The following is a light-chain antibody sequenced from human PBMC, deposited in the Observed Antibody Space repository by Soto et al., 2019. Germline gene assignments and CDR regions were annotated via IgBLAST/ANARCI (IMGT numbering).Light chain of an antibody. J-gene: IGKJ3*01. CDR2: DAS. V-gene: IGKV1-33*01. CDR3: QQFYSLPP. Sequence: DIQMTQSTSSLSASVGDRVTITCQASQDISNSLSWYQEKPGKAPQLLIYDASKLQAGVPPRFSGSGYGTHFTFINSCLQPEDITSYCRQQFYSLPPFGPGTRV. CDR1: QDISNS.